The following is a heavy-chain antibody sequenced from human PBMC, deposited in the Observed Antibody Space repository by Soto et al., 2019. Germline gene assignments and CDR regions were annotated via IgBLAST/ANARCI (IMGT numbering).Heavy chain of an antibody. Sequence: QVQLVESGGGVVQPGRSLRLSCAASGFTFSSYAMHWVRQAPGKGLEWVAVISYDGSNKYYADSVKGRFTISRDNSKNTLYLQMNSLRAEDTAVYYCAIVRDTAMVTAFDIWGQGTMVTVSS. CDR3: AIVRDTAMVTAFDI. V-gene: IGHV3-30-3*01. CDR2: ISYDGSNK. J-gene: IGHJ3*02. D-gene: IGHD5-18*01. CDR1: GFTFSSYA.